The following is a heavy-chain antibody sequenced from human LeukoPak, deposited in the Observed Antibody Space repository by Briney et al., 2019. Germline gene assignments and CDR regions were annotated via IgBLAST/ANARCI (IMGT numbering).Heavy chain of an antibody. CDR3: AKSTYYGDYGYYYGMDV. CDR2: ISGSGGGT. Sequence: GGSLRLSCAASGFTFSSYAMSWVRQAPGKGLEWVSAISGSGGGTYYADSVKGRFTISRDNSKNTLYLQMNSLRAEDTAVYYCAKSTYYGDYGYYYGMDVWGQGTTVTVSS. CDR1: GFTFSSYA. J-gene: IGHJ6*02. D-gene: IGHD4-17*01. V-gene: IGHV3-23*01.